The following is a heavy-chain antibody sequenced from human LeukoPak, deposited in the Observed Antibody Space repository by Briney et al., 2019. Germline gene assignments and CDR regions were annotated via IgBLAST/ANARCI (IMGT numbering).Heavy chain of an antibody. Sequence: GGSLRLFCAASGFTFSSYSVDWVRQAPGRGLEWVSSIRSSSSYIYYADSVKGRFTISRDNAKNSLYLQMNSVRAEDTAVYYCARDGGVVVVPAANFDYWGQGTLVTVSS. CDR3: ARDGGVVVVPAANFDY. D-gene: IGHD2-2*01. V-gene: IGHV3-21*01. J-gene: IGHJ4*02. CDR2: IRSSSSYI. CDR1: GFTFSSYS.